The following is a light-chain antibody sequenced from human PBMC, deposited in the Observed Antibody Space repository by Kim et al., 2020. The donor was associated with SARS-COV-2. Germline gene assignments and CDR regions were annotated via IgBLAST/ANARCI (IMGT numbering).Light chain of an antibody. CDR2: DTP. V-gene: IGKV1-33*01. Sequence: DIQMTQSPSSLSASVGDRVTITCQASHDISNYLNWYQQKPGKAPKLVIYDTPNLETGVPSRFSGSGSGTDFTFTISSLQPEDIATYYCQQFDTLPLTFGGGTKVEIK. CDR3: QQFDTLPLT. CDR1: HDISNY. J-gene: IGKJ4*01.